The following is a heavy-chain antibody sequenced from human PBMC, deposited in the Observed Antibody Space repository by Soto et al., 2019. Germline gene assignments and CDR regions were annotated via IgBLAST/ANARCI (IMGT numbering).Heavy chain of an antibody. CDR3: ARGPPSNRQWLVQVVDY. Sequence: GASVKVSCKASGYTFTSYAMHWVRQAPGQRLEWMGWINAGNGNTKYSQKFQGRVTITRDTSASTAYMELSSLRSEDTAVYYCARGPPSNRQWLVQVVDYWGQGTLVTVS. D-gene: IGHD6-19*01. CDR2: INAGNGNT. CDR1: GYTFTSYA. J-gene: IGHJ4*02. V-gene: IGHV1-3*01.